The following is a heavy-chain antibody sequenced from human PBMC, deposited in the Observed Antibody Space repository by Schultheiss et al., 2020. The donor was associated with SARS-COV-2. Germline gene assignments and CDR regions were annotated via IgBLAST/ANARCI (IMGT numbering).Heavy chain of an antibody. Sequence: GGSLRLSCAASGFTFSSYAMHWVRQAPGKGLEWVAVIWYDGSNKYYADSVKGRFTISRENAKNSLYLQMNSLRAEDTAVYYCARVWTAMVTGHIDYWGQGTLVTVSS. D-gene: IGHD5-18*01. CDR1: GFTFSSYA. V-gene: IGHV3-30*01. CDR3: ARVWTAMVTGHIDY. J-gene: IGHJ4*02. CDR2: IWYDGSNK.